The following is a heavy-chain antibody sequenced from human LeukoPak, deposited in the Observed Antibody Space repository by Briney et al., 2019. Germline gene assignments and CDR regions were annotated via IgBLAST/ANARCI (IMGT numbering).Heavy chain of an antibody. Sequence: SETLSLXCTVSGGSISSSSYYWVWIRQPPGKGLEWIGSIYYSGSTYYNPSLKSRVTISVDTSKNQFSLKLSSVTAADTAVYSCAGSYTTENAFDIWGQGTMVTVSS. CDR1: GGSISSSSYY. CDR3: AGSYTTENAFDI. V-gene: IGHV4-39*01. D-gene: IGHD3-16*01. J-gene: IGHJ3*02. CDR2: IYYSGST.